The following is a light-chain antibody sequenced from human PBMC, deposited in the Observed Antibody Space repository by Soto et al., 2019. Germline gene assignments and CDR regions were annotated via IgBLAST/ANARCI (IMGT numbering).Light chain of an antibody. CDR1: QSVSSY. Sequence: EIVLTQSPATLSLSPGERATLSCRASQSVSSYLAWYQQKPGQAPRLLIYDASNRATGIPARFSGSGSGTYFTLTISRLEPEDFAVYYCQQRSNWPRTFGQGTKLEIK. CDR3: QQRSNWPRT. CDR2: DAS. V-gene: IGKV3-11*01. J-gene: IGKJ2*01.